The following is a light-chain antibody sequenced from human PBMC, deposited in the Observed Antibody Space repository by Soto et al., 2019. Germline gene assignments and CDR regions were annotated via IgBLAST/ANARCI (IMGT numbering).Light chain of an antibody. J-gene: IGKJ2*01. CDR1: QSVDSSY. CDR3: QQFGSSHMYT. CDR2: GAS. Sequence: EIVLTQSPGTLSLSPGERATLSCRASQSVDSSYLAWYQQKPGQAPSLLIYGASSRATGIPDRFSGSGSGTDFTLTISRLEPEDFAMYYCQQFGSSHMYTFGQGTKLEIK. V-gene: IGKV3-20*01.